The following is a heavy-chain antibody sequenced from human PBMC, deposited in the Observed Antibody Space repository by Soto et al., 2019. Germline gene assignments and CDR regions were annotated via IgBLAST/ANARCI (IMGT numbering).Heavy chain of an antibody. CDR2: ISAYNGNT. D-gene: IGHD6-6*01. CDR3: ARSQGLVSAPIAARPPQPHKNWFDP. CDR1: GYTFTSYG. J-gene: IGHJ5*02. V-gene: IGHV1-18*01. Sequence: GASVKVSCKASGYTFTSYGISWVRQAPGQGLEWMGWISAYNGNTNYAQKLQGRVTMTTDTSTSTAYMELRSLRSDDTAVYYCARSQGLVSAPIAARPPQPHKNWFDPWGQGTLVTVSS.